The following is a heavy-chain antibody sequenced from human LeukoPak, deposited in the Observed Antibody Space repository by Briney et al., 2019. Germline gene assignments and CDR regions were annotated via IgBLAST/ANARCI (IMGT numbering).Heavy chain of an antibody. J-gene: IGHJ4*02. Sequence: ASVKVSCKASGYTFTGYYMHWVRQAPGQGLEWMGWINPNSGGTNYAQKFQGRVTMTRDTSISTAYMELSRLRSDDTAVYYCARDRGKAVAGTGYWGQGPLVTVSS. D-gene: IGHD6-19*01. CDR2: INPNSGGT. V-gene: IGHV1-2*02. CDR1: GYTFTGYY. CDR3: ARDRGKAVAGTGY.